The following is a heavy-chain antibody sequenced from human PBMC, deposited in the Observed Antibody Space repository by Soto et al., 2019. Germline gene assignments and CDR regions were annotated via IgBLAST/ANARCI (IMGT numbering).Heavy chain of an antibody. J-gene: IGHJ6*03. CDR1: GYTFTSYA. CDR3: ARDPVVPAAIEYYYYYYMDV. D-gene: IGHD2-2*01. V-gene: IGHV1-3*01. CDR2: INAGNGNT. Sequence: ASVKVSCKASGYTFTSYAMHWVRQAPGQRLEWMGWINAGNGNTKYSQKFQGRVTITRDTSASTAYMELSSLRSEDTAVYYCARDPVVPAAIEYYYYYYMDVWGKGTTVPVSS.